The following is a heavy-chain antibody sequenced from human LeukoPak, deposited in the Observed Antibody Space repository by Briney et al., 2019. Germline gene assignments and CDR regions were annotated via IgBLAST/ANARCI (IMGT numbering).Heavy chain of an antibody. J-gene: IGHJ4*02. D-gene: IGHD4/OR15-4a*01. Sequence: AGGSLRLSCAASGFTFSTYAMNWVRQAPGKGLKWVSYISSGSSTIYYADSVKGRFTISSDNAKNSLYLQMKSLRDEDTAVYYCARGHVLNDFWGQGTLVTVSS. CDR3: ARGHVLNDF. V-gene: IGHV3-48*02. CDR2: ISSGSSTI. CDR1: GFTFSTYA.